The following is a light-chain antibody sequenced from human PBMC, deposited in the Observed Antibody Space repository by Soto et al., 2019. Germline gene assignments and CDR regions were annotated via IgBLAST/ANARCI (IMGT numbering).Light chain of an antibody. V-gene: IGLV1-40*01. Sequence: QSVLTQPPSVSGAPGQRVTISCTGSSSNIGAGYDVHWYQQLPGTAPKLLIYGNSTRPSGVPDRFSGSKSGTSAYLAITGLQAEDEADYYCQSYDSSLNVFGGGTKLTVL. J-gene: IGLJ2*01. CDR1: SSNIGAGYD. CDR3: QSYDSSLNV. CDR2: GNS.